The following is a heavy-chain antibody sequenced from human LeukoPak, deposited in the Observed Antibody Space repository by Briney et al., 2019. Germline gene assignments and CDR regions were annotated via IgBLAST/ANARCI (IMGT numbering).Heavy chain of an antibody. CDR2: IYYSGST. J-gene: IGHJ4*02. V-gene: IGHV4-39*01. CDR3: AVGLVPAAINV. D-gene: IGHD2-2*02. CDR1: GGSISSSSYY. Sequence: SETLSLTCTVSGGSISSSSYYWGWIRQPPGKGLEWIGSIYYSGSTYYNPSLKSRVTISVDTSKNQFSLKLSSVTAADTAVYYCAVGLVPAAINVWGQGSLVTVSS.